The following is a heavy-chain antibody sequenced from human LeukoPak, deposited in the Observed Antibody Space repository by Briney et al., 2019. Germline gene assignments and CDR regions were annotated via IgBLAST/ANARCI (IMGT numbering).Heavy chain of an antibody. V-gene: IGHV3-13*01. Sequence: GGSLRLSCAASGFTFSSYDMHWVRQATGKGLDWGSAIGTAGDTYYPGSVKGRFTISRENAKNSLYLQMNSLRAGDTAVYYCARAKSRRSYDFWSGEFDPWGQGTLVTVSS. CDR3: ARAKSRRSYDFWSGEFDP. J-gene: IGHJ5*02. CDR2: IGTAGDT. D-gene: IGHD3-3*01. CDR1: GFTFSSYD.